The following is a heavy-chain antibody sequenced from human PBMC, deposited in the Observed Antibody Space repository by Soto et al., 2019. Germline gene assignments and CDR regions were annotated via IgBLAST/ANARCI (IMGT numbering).Heavy chain of an antibody. CDR1: GFTFSSYG. CDR3: ARDLLDSSSRNYYYYGMDV. D-gene: IGHD6-6*01. V-gene: IGHV3-33*01. CDR2: IWYDGSNK. J-gene: IGHJ6*02. Sequence: PGGTLRLSCSASGFTFSSYGMHWVRQAPGKGLEWVAVIWYDGSNKYYADSVKGRFTISRDNSKNTLYLQMNSLRAEDTAVYYCARDLLDSSSRNYYYYGMDVWGQGTTVTVSS.